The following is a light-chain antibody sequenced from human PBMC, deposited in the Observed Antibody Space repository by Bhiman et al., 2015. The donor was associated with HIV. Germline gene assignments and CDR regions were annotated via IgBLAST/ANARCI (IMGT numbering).Light chain of an antibody. Sequence: SYELTQPPSVSVSPGQTASVTCSGDKLGDKYTCWYQQKPGQSPVLVIYQDTKRPSGIPERFSGSKSGNTATLTISRVEAGDEADYHCQMSDGRSDHPEVFGGGTKLTVL. CDR3: QMSDGRSDHPEV. CDR2: QDT. CDR1: KLGDKY. V-gene: IGLV3-1*01. J-gene: IGLJ2*01.